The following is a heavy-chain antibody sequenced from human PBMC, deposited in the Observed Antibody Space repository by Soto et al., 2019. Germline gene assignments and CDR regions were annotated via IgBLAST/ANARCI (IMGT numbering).Heavy chain of an antibody. CDR1: GFTFIDHY. Sequence: EVQLVESGGGLVQPGGSLRLSCAASGFTFIDHYMDWVRQAPGKGLEWVSRIRNKVNSYTTEYAASVKGRFTISRDDSKNSLYLQMNSLQTEDTAVYYCTRTPGGYGNFDYWGQGTLVTVSS. CDR3: TRTPGGYGNFDY. J-gene: IGHJ4*02. CDR2: IRNKVNSYTT. V-gene: IGHV3-72*01. D-gene: IGHD5-12*01.